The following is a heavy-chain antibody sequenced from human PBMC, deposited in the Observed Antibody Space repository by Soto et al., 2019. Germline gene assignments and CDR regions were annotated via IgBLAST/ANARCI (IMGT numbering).Heavy chain of an antibody. V-gene: IGHV3-30*03. CDR3: TRGRPLPWMNTGDETLDI. D-gene: IGHD3-16*01. CDR2: MSFDGTR. CDR1: GFTFSNYA. J-gene: IGHJ3*02. Sequence: QVQLVESGGGVVQPGTSLTLSCAASGFTFSNYAMHWVRQAPGKGLEWVAAMSFDGTRYYADSVKGRSTISRDSARNTVFLQTSGLRVDDTALYYCTRGRPLPWMNTGDETLDIWGQGTMVTVSS.